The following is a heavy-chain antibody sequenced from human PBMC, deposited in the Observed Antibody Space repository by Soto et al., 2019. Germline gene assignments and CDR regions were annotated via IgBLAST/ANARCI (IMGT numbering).Heavy chain of an antibody. V-gene: IGHV1-2*02. CDR3: ARGSRYCSRTSCYIRMAN. CDR2: INPNSGDT. Sequence: ASVKVSCKASGYTFTDYYMHWVRQAPGQGLEWMGWINPNSGDTNYAQKFQGRVTMTRDTPISTAYMELSRLRSDDTAVYYCARGSRYCSRTSCYIRMANWGQGTLVTVSS. CDR1: GYTFTDYY. D-gene: IGHD2-2*02. J-gene: IGHJ4*02.